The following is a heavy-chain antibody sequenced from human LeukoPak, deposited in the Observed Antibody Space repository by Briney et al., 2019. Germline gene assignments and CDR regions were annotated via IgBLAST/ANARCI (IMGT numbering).Heavy chain of an antibody. D-gene: IGHD3-10*01. CDR3: ARAEYGSGRRIDP. Sequence: SETLSLTCAVSGGSISSGGYSWSWIRQPPGKGLEWIGYIYHSGSTYYNPSLKSRVTISVDRSKNQFSLKLSSVTAADTAVYYCARAEYGSGRRIDPWGQGTLVTVSS. V-gene: IGHV4-30-2*01. J-gene: IGHJ5*02. CDR1: GGSISSGGYS. CDR2: IYHSGST.